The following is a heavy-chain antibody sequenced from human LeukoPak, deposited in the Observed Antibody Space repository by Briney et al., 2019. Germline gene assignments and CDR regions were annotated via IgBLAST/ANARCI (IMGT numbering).Heavy chain of an antibody. D-gene: IGHD3-22*01. CDR1: GFTSSNYG. CDR3: ARDFRYFDSSGHYSFDS. CDR2: LSGRSDSI. V-gene: IGHV3-48*02. J-gene: IGHJ4*02. Sequence: GGSLRLSCAVSGFTSSNYGMNWVRQAPGKGLEWVSYLSGRSDSIYYSGSVKGRFTISRDNAKNSLYLQMNRLRDEDTAVYYCARDFRYFDSSGHYSFDSWGQGTLVTVSS.